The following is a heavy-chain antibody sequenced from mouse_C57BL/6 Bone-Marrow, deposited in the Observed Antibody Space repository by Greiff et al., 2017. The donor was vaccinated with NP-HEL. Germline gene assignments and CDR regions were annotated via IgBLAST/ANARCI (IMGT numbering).Heavy chain of an antibody. D-gene: IGHD2-3*01. J-gene: IGHJ2*01. V-gene: IGHV1-15*01. CDR1: GYTFTDYE. Sequence: QVQLQQSGAELVRPGASVTLSCKASGYTFTDYEMHWVKQTPVHGLAWIGAIDPETGGTAYNQKFKGKAILTADKSSSTAYMELRSLTSEDSAVYYWTRRSYEGKSWDYWGQGTTLTVSS. CDR2: IDPETGGT. CDR3: TRRSYEGKSWDY.